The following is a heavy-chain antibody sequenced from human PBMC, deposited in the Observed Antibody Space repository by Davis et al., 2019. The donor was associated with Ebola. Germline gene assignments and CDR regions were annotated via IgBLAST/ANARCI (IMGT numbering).Heavy chain of an antibody. V-gene: IGHV1-3*01. D-gene: IGHD4/OR15-4a*01. J-gene: IGHJ4*02. CDR3: ARPDGIPGAEGA. CDR1: GYTLTSYA. CDR2: INAGNGNT. Sequence: ASVKVSCKASGYTLTSYAMYWVRQAPGQRLEYMGWINAGNGNTQYSQKFQGRVTITRDTSASTAYMELSSLRSEDTAVYYCARPDGIPGAEGAWGQGTLVTVSS.